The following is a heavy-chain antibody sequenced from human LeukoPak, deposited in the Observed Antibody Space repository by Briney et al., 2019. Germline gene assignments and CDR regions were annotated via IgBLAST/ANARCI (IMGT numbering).Heavy chain of an antibody. CDR3: ARHAEYNSGWHFYLDH. CDR2: VHNVGST. J-gene: IGHJ4*02. Sequence: PSETLSLTCTVSGVSTTNGIYYWAWIRQPPGKGLEWIGSVHNVGSTYYNLSLRSRGTMSIDTSKNQLSLRLNSVTAADTAVYYCARHAEYNSGWHFYLDHWGQGILVTVSS. CDR1: GVSTTNGIYY. D-gene: IGHD6-19*01. V-gene: IGHV4-39*01.